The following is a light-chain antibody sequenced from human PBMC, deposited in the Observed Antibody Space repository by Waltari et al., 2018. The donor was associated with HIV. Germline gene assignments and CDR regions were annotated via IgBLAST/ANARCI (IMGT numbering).Light chain of an antibody. CDR2: RDN. Sequence: QSVLTQPPSASGTPGQRVTISCSGSNSNIGSNSVYWYQQFPGTAPKLLIYRDNPRPSGVPDRFSGSKSGTSASLAISGLLSEDEADYYCAAWDHSLSARVFGGGTKMTVL. J-gene: IGLJ3*02. CDR1: NSNIGSNS. CDR3: AAWDHSLSARV. V-gene: IGLV1-47*01.